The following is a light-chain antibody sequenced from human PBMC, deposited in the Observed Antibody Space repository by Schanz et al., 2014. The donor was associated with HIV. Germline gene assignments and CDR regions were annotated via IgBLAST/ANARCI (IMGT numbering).Light chain of an antibody. CDR2: DVI. J-gene: IGLJ1*01. CDR1: SSDIGGYKY. V-gene: IGLV2-14*03. CDR3: SSYTSSNTYV. Sequence: QSVLTQPASVSGSPGQSISISCTGSSSDIGGYKYVSWYQQHPDKAPKLVIFDVIKRPSGVSNRFSGSKSGNTASLTISGLQADDEADYYCSSYTSSNTYVFGTGTKLTVL.